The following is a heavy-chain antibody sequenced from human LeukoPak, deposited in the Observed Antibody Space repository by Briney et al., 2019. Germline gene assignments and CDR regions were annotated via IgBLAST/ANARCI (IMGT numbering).Heavy chain of an antibody. D-gene: IGHD3-16*01. CDR3: ARRPRGGDSGYFDY. CDR1: GGSISTNSYS. Sequence: PSETLSLTCTVSGGSISTNSYSWGWIRQPPGKGLEWIGTIDYSGSTYYNPSLKSRVTISVDTSKNQFSLNLTSVTAADTSVYYCARRPRGGDSGYFDYWGQGTLVTVSS. J-gene: IGHJ4*02. V-gene: IGHV4-39*01. CDR2: IDYSGST.